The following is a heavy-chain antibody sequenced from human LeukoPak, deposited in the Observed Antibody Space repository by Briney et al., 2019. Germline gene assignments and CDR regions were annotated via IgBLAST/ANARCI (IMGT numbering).Heavy chain of an antibody. V-gene: IGHV3-33*01. CDR2: IWLDGSKQ. CDR1: GLTFRSHG. J-gene: IGHJ4*02. Sequence: PGGSLRLSCAASGLTFRSHGFHWVRRAPGKGLEWVSLIWLDGSKQYYADSVKDRFTISRDNSKNTVYLQMNSLRGEDTAVYYCARDRAVAYLDSWGQGTLVTVSS. D-gene: IGHD6-19*01. CDR3: ARDRAVAYLDS.